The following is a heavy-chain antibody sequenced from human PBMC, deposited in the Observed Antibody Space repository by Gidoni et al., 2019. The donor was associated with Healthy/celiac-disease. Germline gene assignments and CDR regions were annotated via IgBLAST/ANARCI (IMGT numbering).Heavy chain of an antibody. CDR1: GGSFSGYY. D-gene: IGHD2-2*01. CDR3: ARDAVPAATFDY. J-gene: IGHJ4*02. CDR2: INHSGST. V-gene: IGHV4-34*01. Sequence: QVQLQQWGAGLLKPSETLSLTCAVYGGSFSGYYRSWIRQPPGKGLEWIGEINHSGSTNYNPSLKCRVTISVDTSKNQFSLKLSSVTAADTAVYYCARDAVPAATFDYWGQGTLVTVSS.